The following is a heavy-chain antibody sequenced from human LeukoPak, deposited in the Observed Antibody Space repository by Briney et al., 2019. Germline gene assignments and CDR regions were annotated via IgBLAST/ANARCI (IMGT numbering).Heavy chain of an antibody. CDR2: FDPEDGET. D-gene: IGHD1-26*01. Sequence: ASVKVSCKASGYTFTGYYMHWVRQAPGKGLEWMGGFDPEDGETIYAQKFQGRVTMTEDTSTDTAYMELSSLRSEDTAVYYCATGGVGATFFDYWGQGTLVTVSS. CDR1: GYTFTGYY. J-gene: IGHJ4*02. V-gene: IGHV1-24*01. CDR3: ATGGVGATFFDY.